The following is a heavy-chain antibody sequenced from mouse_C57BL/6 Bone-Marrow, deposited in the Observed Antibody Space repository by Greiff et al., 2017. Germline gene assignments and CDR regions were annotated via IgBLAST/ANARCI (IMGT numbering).Heavy chain of an antibody. Sequence: EVQLQQSGAELVRPGASVKLSCTASGFNIKDDYIHWVRQRPEQGLEWIGWIDPEIGDTEYASKFQGKATITLDTSSNTAYLQLSSLTSEDTAVYYCSSVDGNYFDFWGQGTPLTVAS. D-gene: IGHD2-3*01. CDR3: SSVDGNYFDF. CDR1: GFNIKDDY. J-gene: IGHJ2*01. CDR2: IDPEIGDT. V-gene: IGHV14-4*01.